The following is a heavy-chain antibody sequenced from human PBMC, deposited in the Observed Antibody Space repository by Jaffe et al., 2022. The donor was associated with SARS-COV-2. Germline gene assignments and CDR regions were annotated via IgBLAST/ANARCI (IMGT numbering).Heavy chain of an antibody. J-gene: IGHJ3*02. CDR3: ARERDFWSGVNAFDI. V-gene: IGHV3-33*01. CDR2: IWYDGSIK. CDR1: GFMFSSYG. D-gene: IGHD3-3*01. Sequence: QVQLVDSGGGVVQPGRSLRLSCAASGFMFSSYGFHWVRQAPGKGLEWVAVIWYDGSIKNFADSVKGRFTISRDNSRNMLYLEMNSLRAEDTAIYYCARERDFWSGVNAFDIWGQGTMVTVSS.